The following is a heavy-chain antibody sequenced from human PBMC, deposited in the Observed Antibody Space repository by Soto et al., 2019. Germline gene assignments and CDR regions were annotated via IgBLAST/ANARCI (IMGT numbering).Heavy chain of an antibody. CDR1: GFTFSDYY. Sequence: GGSLRLSCAASGFTFSDYYMSWIRQAPGKGLEWVSYISSSSSYTNYADSVKGRFTISRDNAKNSLYLQMNSLRAEDTAVYYCARVPLARWFDPWGQGTLVTVSS. V-gene: IGHV3-11*06. CDR3: ARVPLARWFDP. J-gene: IGHJ5*02. CDR2: ISSSSSYT.